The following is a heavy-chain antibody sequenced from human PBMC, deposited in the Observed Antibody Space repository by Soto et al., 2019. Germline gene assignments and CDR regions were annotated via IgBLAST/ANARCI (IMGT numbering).Heavy chain of an antibody. D-gene: IGHD2-15*01. CDR1: GGSISSGGYY. CDR2: IYYSGST. Sequence: QVQLQESGPGLVKPSQTLSLTCTVSGGSISSGGYYWSWIRQHPGKGLEWIGYIYYSGSTYYNPPLKSRVTISVAAPKNQFALKLSSVTAADTAVYYWARVCGGTCHHAFDIWGQGTMVTVSS. CDR3: ARVCGGTCHHAFDI. J-gene: IGHJ3*02. V-gene: IGHV4-31*03.